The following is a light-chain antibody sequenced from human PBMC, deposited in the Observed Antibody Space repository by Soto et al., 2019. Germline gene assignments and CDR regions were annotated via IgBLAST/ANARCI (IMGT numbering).Light chain of an antibody. CDR3: QQYKSYSPYT. CDR1: ESISRW. Sequence: DIQMTQSPSTLSASVGDRVTITCRASESISRWLAWYQQKPGKAPKLLIHRASTLETGVPSRISGSGSGTDFTLTISNLQPDDFATYYCQQYKSYSPYTFGHGTKVEIK. J-gene: IGKJ2*01. CDR2: RAS. V-gene: IGKV1-5*03.